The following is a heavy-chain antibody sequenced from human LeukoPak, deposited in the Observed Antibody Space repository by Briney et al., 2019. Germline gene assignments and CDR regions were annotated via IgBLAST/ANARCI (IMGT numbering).Heavy chain of an antibody. V-gene: IGHV3-74*01. J-gene: IGHJ4*01. CDR3: ARGPGSSGGAYVGDY. CDR1: GFTFSYHW. D-gene: IGHD3-22*01. CDR2: IDGGGSST. Sequence: GGSLRLSCGASGFTFSYHWMHWVRQVPGKGLVWVSPIDGGGSSTSYADSVKGRFSISRDNAKSTLYLQMSSLRAEDTAVYYCARGPGSSGGAYVGDYWGPGTLVTVSS.